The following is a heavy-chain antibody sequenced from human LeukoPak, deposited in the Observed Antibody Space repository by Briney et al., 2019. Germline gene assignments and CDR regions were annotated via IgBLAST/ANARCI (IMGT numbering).Heavy chain of an antibody. CDR2: INPNSGGT. J-gene: IGHJ6*02. CDR3: ARERYCSSTSCYSSTTFYYYYYGMDV. CDR1: GYTFTSYH. Sequence: GASVKVSCKASGYTFTSYHINWVRQATGQGLEWMGWINPNSGGTNYAQKFQGWVTMTRDTSISTAYMELSRLRSDDTAVYYCARERYCSSTSCYSSTTFYYYYYGMDVWGQGTTVTVSS. D-gene: IGHD2-2*02. V-gene: IGHV1-2*04.